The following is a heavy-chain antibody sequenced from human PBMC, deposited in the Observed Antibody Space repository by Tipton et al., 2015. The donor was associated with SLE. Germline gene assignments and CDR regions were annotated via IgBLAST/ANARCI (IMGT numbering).Heavy chain of an antibody. V-gene: IGHV4-59*07. Sequence: TLSLTCTVSGGSISGYYWSWIRPPPGKGLEWIGYIYYSGSTSYNPSLKSRVTISVDTSKNQFSLKLSSVTAADTAVYYCARWAGPTVNFDDWGQGTLVTVSS. J-gene: IGHJ4*02. CDR2: IYYSGST. CDR1: GGSISGYY. D-gene: IGHD4-11*01. CDR3: ARWAGPTVNFDD.